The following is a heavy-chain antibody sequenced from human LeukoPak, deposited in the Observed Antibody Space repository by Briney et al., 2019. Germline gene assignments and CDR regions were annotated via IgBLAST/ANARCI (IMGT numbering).Heavy chain of an antibody. V-gene: IGHV1-2*02. D-gene: IGHD2-15*01. CDR3: ARGLRIVVDYWYFDL. J-gene: IGHJ2*01. CDR2: INPNSGGT. CDR1: GYTFTHYY. Sequence: ASVKVSCKASGYTFTHYYMHWVRQAPGQGLEWMGWINPNSGGTNYPQKFQGRVTMTRDTSISTAYMELSRLRSDDTAVYYCARGLRIVVDYWYFDLWGRGTLVTVSS.